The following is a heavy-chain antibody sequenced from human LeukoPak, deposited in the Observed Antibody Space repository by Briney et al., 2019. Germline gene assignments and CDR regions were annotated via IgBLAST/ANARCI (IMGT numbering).Heavy chain of an antibody. J-gene: IGHJ4*02. CDR1: GFTFSSYS. V-gene: IGHV3-48*04. Sequence: PGGSLRLSCAASGFTFSSYSMNWVRQAPGKGLEWVSYISSSSTIYYADSVKGRFTISRDNAKNSLYLQMNSLRAEDTAVYYCARGRIAAAGLFDYWGQGTLVTVSS. CDR2: ISSSSTI. CDR3: ARGRIAAAGLFDY. D-gene: IGHD6-13*01.